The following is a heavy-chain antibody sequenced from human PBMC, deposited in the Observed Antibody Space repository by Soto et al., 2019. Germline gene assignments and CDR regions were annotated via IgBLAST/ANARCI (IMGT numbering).Heavy chain of an antibody. J-gene: IGHJ6*02. V-gene: IGHV4-59*11. CDR1: GGSISSHY. D-gene: IGHD3-3*01. Sequence: SETLSLTCTVSGGSISSHYWSWVRQAPGKGLEWIGHIYYRGSTNYNPSLRSRSTISVDTSKNQFSLKLNSVTTADTAVYYCARGGYDFWSGPLAGYGMDVWGQGTTVTVSS. CDR2: IYYRGST. CDR3: ARGGYDFWSGPLAGYGMDV.